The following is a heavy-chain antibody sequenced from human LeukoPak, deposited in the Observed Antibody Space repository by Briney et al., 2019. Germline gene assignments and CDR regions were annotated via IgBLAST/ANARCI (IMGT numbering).Heavy chain of an antibody. D-gene: IGHD3-16*02. V-gene: IGHV1-18*04. Sequence: GASVKVSCKASGYTFTGFGVTWVRQAPGQGLEWVGWISAFNGKTDYSQNVQGRVTMTTDTPTSTAYMELRSLRSDDTAVYYCARDLASSDNEVIAFFDYWGQGTLVTVSS. CDR2: ISAFNGKT. J-gene: IGHJ4*02. CDR3: ARDLASSDNEVIAFFDY. CDR1: GYTFTGFG.